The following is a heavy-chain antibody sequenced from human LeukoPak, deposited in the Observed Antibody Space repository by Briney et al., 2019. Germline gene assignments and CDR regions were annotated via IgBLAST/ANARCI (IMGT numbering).Heavy chain of an antibody. J-gene: IGHJ4*02. Sequence: PSETLSLTCTVSGGSISSYYWSWIRQPPGKGLEWIGYIYYSGSTNYNPSLKSRVTISVDTSKNQFSLKLSSVTAADTAVYYCARRGGYSALDYWGQGTLVTVSS. CDR1: GGSISSYY. CDR3: ARRGGYSALDY. D-gene: IGHD5-12*01. V-gene: IGHV4-59*01. CDR2: IYYSGST.